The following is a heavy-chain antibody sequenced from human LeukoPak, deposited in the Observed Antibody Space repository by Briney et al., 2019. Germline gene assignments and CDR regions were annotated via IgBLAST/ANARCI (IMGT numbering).Heavy chain of an antibody. Sequence: GGSLRLSCAASGFTFSDYYMSWIRQAPGKGLEWVSYISSSGSTIYYADSVKGRFTISSDNAKNSPYLQMNSLRAEDTAVYYCARIERRDSSGSFDYWGQGTLVTVSS. CDR2: ISSSGSTI. CDR1: GFTFSDYY. V-gene: IGHV3-11*01. J-gene: IGHJ4*02. CDR3: ARIERRDSSGSFDY. D-gene: IGHD3-22*01.